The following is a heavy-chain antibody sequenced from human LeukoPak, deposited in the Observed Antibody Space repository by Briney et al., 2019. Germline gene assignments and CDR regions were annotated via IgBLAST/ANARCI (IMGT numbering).Heavy chain of an antibody. CDR2: IYPGDSDT. J-gene: IGHJ5*02. CDR1: GYSFTSCW. D-gene: IGHD6-19*01. CDR3: ARQRYSSGWSTLNWFDP. V-gene: IGHV5-51*01. Sequence: GESLKISCKGSGYSFTSCWIGWVRQMPGKGLEWMGIIYPGDSDTRYSPSFQGQVTISADKSISTAYLQWSSLKASDTAMYYCARQRYSSGWSTLNWFDPWGQGTLVTVSS.